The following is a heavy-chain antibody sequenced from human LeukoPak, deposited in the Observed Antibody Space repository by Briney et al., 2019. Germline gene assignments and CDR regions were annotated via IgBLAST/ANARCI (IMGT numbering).Heavy chain of an antibody. CDR3: ARDKIVGPTNFDY. CDR1: GGSISSGGYY. V-gene: IGHV4-31*03. J-gene: IGHJ4*02. D-gene: IGHD1-26*01. CDR2: IYYSGST. Sequence: PSETLSLTCTVSGGSISSGGYYWSWIRQHPGKGLEWIGYIYYSGSTYYNPSLKSRVIISVDTSKNLFSLKLNSVTAADTAVYYCARDKIVGPTNFDYWGQGILVTVSS.